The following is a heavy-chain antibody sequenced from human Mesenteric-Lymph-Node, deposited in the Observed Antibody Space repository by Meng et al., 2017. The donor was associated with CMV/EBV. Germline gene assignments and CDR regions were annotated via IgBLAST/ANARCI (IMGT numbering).Heavy chain of an antibody. D-gene: IGHD2-8*02. V-gene: IGHV1-18*01. CDR2: ISANTGNT. Sequence: ASVKVSCKASGYTFTSYGISWVRQAPGQGLEWMGWISANTGNTNYAQKVQGRVTMTRDTSTSTAYMELRSLRSDDTAVYYCAPRDTGSFDYWGQGTLVTVSS. CDR1: GYTFTSYG. CDR3: APRDTGSFDY. J-gene: IGHJ4*02.